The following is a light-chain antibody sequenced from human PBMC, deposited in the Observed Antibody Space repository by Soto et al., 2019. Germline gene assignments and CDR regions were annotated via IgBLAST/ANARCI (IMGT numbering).Light chain of an antibody. CDR1: YSVSSY. V-gene: IGKV3-11*01. Sequence: MERIEAPATLSLSPGERATLSCRASYSVSSYLAWYQQKPGQAPRLLIYDASNRATGIPARFSGSGSGTDFTLTISSLEPEDFAVYYCQQRSNWLWTFGQGTKVDIK. J-gene: IGKJ1*01. CDR2: DAS. CDR3: QQRSNWLWT.